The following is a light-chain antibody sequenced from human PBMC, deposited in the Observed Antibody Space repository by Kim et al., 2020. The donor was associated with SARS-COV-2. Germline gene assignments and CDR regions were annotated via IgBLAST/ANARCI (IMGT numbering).Light chain of an antibody. CDR1: QGVNGRF. V-gene: IGKV3-20*01. CDR2: GAS. J-gene: IGKJ1*01. Sequence: SPGEGATLSCRARQGVNGRFLAWYQQKPGQAPRLLIYGASTRATGIPDRFSGSGSGTDFTLTISRLEPEDFAMYYCQQYDSSVWTFGQGTKVDIK. CDR3: QQYDSSVWT.